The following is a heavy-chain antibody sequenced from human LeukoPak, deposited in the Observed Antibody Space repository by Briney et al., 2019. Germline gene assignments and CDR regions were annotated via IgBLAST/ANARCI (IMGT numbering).Heavy chain of an antibody. V-gene: IGHV3-30*02. D-gene: IGHD6-13*01. CDR1: GFTFSNYG. Sequence: PGRSLRLSCAASGFTFSNYGMHWVRQAPGKGLEWVAFIRYDGSNKYYADSVKGRFTISRDNSKNTLYLQMNSLRAEDTAVYYCAKDGSDSSSWYGALGYWGQGTLVTVSS. CDR2: IRYDGSNK. CDR3: AKDGSDSSSWYGALGY. J-gene: IGHJ4*02.